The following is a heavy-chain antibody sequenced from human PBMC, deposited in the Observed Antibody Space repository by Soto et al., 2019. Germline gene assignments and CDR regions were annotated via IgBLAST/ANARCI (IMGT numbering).Heavy chain of an antibody. J-gene: IGHJ6*02. CDR3: ARVGGRMGAEIYGMDV. D-gene: IGHD3-16*01. Sequence: SETLSLTCAVYGGSFSGYYWSWIRQPPGKGLEWIGEINHSGSTNYNPSLKSRVTISVDTSKNQFSLKLSFVTAADTAVYYCARVGGRMGAEIYGMDVWGQGTTVTVSS. CDR2: INHSGST. V-gene: IGHV4-34*01. CDR1: GGSFSGYY.